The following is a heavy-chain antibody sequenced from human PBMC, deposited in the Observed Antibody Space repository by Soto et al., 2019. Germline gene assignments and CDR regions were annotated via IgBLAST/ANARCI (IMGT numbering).Heavy chain of an antibody. D-gene: IGHD2-21*02. V-gene: IGHV1-69*13. Sequence: SVKVSCKASGGTFSSYAISWVRQAPGQGLEWMGGIIPIFGTANYAQKFQGRVTITADESTSTAYMELSSLRSEDTAVYYCAISYCGGDCYSVYWGQGTLVTVSS. CDR3: AISYCGGDCYSVY. J-gene: IGHJ4*02. CDR2: IIPIFGTA. CDR1: GGTFSSYA.